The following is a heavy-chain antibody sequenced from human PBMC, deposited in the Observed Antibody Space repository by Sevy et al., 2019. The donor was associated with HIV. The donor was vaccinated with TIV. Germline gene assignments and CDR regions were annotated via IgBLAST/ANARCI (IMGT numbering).Heavy chain of an antibody. V-gene: IGHV3-49*03. J-gene: IGHJ5*02. Sequence: GESLTISCTASGFTFGDYAMNWFRQAPGKGLEWVGFIRRKAYGGTTEYAASVKGRFTISRDDSKNIAYLQMNSLKIEDTAVYYCKTVTTGRWFDPWGQGTLVTVSS. CDR2: IRRKAYGGTT. CDR1: GFTFGDYA. CDR3: KTVTTGRWFDP. D-gene: IGHD4-17*01.